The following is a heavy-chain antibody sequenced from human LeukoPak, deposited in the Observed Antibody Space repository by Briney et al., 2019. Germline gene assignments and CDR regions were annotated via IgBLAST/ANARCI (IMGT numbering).Heavy chain of an antibody. D-gene: IGHD4-11*01. Sequence: ASVKVSCKASGYTFTTYAMNWVRQAPGQGLEWMGWINTNTGNPTYAQGFTGRFVFSLDTSVSTAYLQISSLKAEDTAVYYCATHPDYSPRVGLIDYWGQGTLVTVSS. J-gene: IGHJ4*02. CDR1: GYTFTTYA. V-gene: IGHV7-4-1*02. CDR2: INTNTGNP. CDR3: ATHPDYSPRVGLIDY.